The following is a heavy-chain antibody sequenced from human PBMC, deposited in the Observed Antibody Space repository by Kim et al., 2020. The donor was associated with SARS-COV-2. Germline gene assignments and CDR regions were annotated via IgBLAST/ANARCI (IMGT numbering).Heavy chain of an antibody. Sequence: ASVKVSCKASGYTFTNYAMNWVRQAPGQGLEWMGWINTNTGNPTYAQGFTGRFVFSLDTSVSTAYLQISSLKAEDTAVYYCARDHSYGREGGFDPWGQGTLVTVSS. D-gene: IGHD5-18*01. CDR2: INTNTGNP. V-gene: IGHV7-4-1*02. J-gene: IGHJ5*02. CDR3: ARDHSYGREGGFDP. CDR1: GYTFTNYA.